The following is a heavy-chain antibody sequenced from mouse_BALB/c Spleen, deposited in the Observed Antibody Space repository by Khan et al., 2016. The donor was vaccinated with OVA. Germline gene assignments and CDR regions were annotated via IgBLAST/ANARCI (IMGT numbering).Heavy chain of an antibody. CDR3: AKGVWSYYFALDY. V-gene: IGHV2-6-5*01. Sequence: QVQLKESGPGLVAPSQNLSITCTVSGFSLTDYGVSWIRQPPGKGLEWLGVIWGGGTTYYNSALKSRLIISKDNSKSQVFLKMNSLQTDDTAMYHCAKGVWSYYFALDYWGQGTSGHVSS. CDR2: IWGGGTT. CDR1: GFSLTDYG. J-gene: IGHJ4*01. D-gene: IGHD2-10*02.